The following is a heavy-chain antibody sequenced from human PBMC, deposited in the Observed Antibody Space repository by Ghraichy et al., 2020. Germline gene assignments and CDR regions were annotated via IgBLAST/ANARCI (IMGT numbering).Heavy chain of an antibody. CDR1: GGSISSSSYY. Sequence: SETLSLTCTVSGGSISSSSYYWGWIRQPPGKGLEWIGSIYYSGSTYYNPSLKSRVTISVDTSKNQFSLKLSSVTAADTAVYYCARGIRCSSTSCYKLESNWFDPWGQGTLVTVSS. CDR2: IYYSGST. CDR3: ARGIRCSSTSCYKLESNWFDP. J-gene: IGHJ5*02. V-gene: IGHV4-39*01. D-gene: IGHD2-2*02.